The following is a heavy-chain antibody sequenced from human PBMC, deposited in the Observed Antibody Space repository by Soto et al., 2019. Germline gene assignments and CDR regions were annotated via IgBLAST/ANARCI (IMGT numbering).Heavy chain of an antibody. CDR1: GFTFSSYS. V-gene: IGHV3-21*01. J-gene: IGHJ6*02. CDR2: ISSSSSYI. CDR3: ARALTGYSYGHSVYYYYGMDV. Sequence: GGSLRLSCAASGFTFSSYSMNWVRQAPGKGLEWVSSISSSSSYIYYADSVEGRFTISRDNAKNSLYLQMNSLRAEDTAVYYCARALTGYSYGHSVYYYYGMDVWGQGTTVTVSS. D-gene: IGHD5-18*01.